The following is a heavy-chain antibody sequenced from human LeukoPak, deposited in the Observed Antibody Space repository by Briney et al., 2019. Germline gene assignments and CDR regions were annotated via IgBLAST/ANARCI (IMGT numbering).Heavy chain of an antibody. D-gene: IGHD2-15*01. CDR3: AREYCSGGSCYSSY. CDR2: IIPILGIA. Sequence: ASVKVSCKASGGTFSSYAISWVRRAPGQGLEWMGRIIPILGIANYAQKFQGRVTITADKSTSTAYMELSSLRSEDTAVYYCAREYCSGGSCYSSYWGQGTLVTVFS. V-gene: IGHV1-69*04. CDR1: GGTFSSYA. J-gene: IGHJ4*02.